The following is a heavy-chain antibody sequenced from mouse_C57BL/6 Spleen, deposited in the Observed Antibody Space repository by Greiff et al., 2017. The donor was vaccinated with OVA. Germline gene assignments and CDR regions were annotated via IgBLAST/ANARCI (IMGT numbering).Heavy chain of an antibody. J-gene: IGHJ2*01. CDR2: IYPRSGNT. D-gene: IGHD1-1*01. V-gene: IGHV1-81*01. Sequence: VQLQESGAELARPGASVKLSCKASGYTFTSYGISWVKQRTGQGLEWIGEIYPRSGNTYYNEKFKGKATLTADKSSSTAYMALRSLTSEDWAVYCGARELSITTVGPVDDGGQGTTLTVSS. CDR3: ARELSITTVGPVDD. CDR1: GYTFTSYG.